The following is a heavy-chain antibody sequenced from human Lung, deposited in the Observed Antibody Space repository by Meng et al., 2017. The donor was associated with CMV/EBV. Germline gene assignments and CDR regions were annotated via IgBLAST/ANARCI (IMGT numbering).Heavy chain of an antibody. CDR3: ARDRIRFDL. CDR1: GFTFSSYW. J-gene: IGHJ5*02. Sequence: GGSXRLYFAASGFTFSSYWMHWVRQAPGKGLVWVSRINSDGSITSYADSVKGRFTISRDNAKNTLYLQMNSLRAEDTAVYYCARDRIRFDLWGQGTLVTVYS. CDR2: INSDGSIT. V-gene: IGHV3-74*01.